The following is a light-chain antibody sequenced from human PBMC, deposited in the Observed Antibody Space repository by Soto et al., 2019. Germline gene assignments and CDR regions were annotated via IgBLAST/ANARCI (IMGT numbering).Light chain of an antibody. CDR1: QGISSY. V-gene: IGKV1-8*01. J-gene: IGKJ5*01. CDR3: QQYYSYSYT. Sequence: AIRMPRSPSSFSASTGDRVTITCRASQGISSYLAWYQQKPGKAPKLLIYAASTLQSGVPSRFSGSGSGTDFTLTISCLQSEDFATYYCQQYYSYSYTFGQGTRLEIK. CDR2: AAS.